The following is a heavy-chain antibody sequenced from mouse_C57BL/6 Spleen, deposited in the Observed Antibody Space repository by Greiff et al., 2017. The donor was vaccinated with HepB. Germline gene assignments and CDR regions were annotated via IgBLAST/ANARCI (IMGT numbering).Heavy chain of an antibody. CDR2: IDPSDSYT. D-gene: IGHD2-10*01. J-gene: IGHJ4*01. V-gene: IGHV1-69*01. CDR1: GYTFTSYW. CDR3: ARSGAYSTYAMDY. Sequence: QSCKASGYTFTSYWMHWVKQRPGQGLEWIGEIDPSDSYTNYNQKFKGKSTLTVDKSSSTAYMQLSSLTSEDSAVYYCARSGAYSTYAMDYWGQGTSVTVSS.